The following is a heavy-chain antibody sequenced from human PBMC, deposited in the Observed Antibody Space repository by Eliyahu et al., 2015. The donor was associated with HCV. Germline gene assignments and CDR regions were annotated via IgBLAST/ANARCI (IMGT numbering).Heavy chain of an antibody. CDR2: INWXGDST. D-gene: IGHD6-19*01. V-gene: IGHV3-20*03. CDR3: ARERGAVAATELDY. J-gene: IGHJ4*02. Sequence: VSGINWXGDSTSYADSVKGRFTISRDNAKNSLYLQMNSLRAEDTALYYCARERGAVAATELDYWGQGTLVTVSS.